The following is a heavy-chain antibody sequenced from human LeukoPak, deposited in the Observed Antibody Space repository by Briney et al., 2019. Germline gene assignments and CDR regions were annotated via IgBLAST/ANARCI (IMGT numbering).Heavy chain of an antibody. CDR3: ARVELRNYHYYGMDV. Sequence: GASVTVSCTASGGTFSSYAISWVRQAPGQGLEWMGGIIPIFGTANYAQKFQGRVTITADESTSTAYMGLSSLRSEDTAVYYCARVELRNYHYYGMDVWGQGTTVTVSS. J-gene: IGHJ6*02. CDR2: IIPIFGTA. D-gene: IGHD1-7*01. V-gene: IGHV1-69*13. CDR1: GGTFSSYA.